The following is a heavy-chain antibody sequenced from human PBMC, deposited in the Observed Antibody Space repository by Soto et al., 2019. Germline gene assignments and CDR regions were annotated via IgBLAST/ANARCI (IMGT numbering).Heavy chain of an antibody. CDR2: IYHSGST. V-gene: IGHV4-30-2*01. J-gene: IGHJ5*02. D-gene: IGHD6-6*01. CDR1: GGSISSGGYS. CDR3: ARDFEYSRFRWFDP. Sequence: PXETLSLTCAVSGGSISSGGYSWSWIRQPPGKGLEWIGYIYHSGSTYYNPSLKSRVTISVDRSKNQFSLKLSSVTAADTAVYYCARDFEYSRFRWFDPWGQGTLVTVSS.